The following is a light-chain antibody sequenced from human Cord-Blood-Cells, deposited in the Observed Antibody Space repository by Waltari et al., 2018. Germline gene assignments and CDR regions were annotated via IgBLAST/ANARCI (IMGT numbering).Light chain of an antibody. J-gene: IGLJ1*01. CDR3: AAWDDSLRV. V-gene: IGLV1-44*01. CDR2: SNN. Sequence: QSVLTQPPSASGTPGQRVTISCSGSSSNIGSNTVNWYQQLPGTAPKLLIYSNNRRPSGVPDRFSGSKSGTSASLAISGLQSEDEADYYCAAWDDSLRVFGTVTKVTVL. CDR1: SSNIGSNT.